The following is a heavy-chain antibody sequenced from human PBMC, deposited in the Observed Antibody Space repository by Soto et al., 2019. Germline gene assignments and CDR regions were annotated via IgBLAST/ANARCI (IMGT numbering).Heavy chain of an antibody. CDR2: ISSSSSTI. CDR1: GFTFSSYS. J-gene: IGHJ4*02. V-gene: IGHV3-48*01. D-gene: IGHD4-4*01. CDR3: ARERVDYSNYEVGVLDY. Sequence: GGSLRLSCAASGFTFSSYSMNWVRQAPGKGLEWVSYISSSSSTIYYADSVKGRFTISRDNAKNSLCLQMNSLRAEDTAVYYCARERVDYSNYEVGVLDYWGQGTLVTVP.